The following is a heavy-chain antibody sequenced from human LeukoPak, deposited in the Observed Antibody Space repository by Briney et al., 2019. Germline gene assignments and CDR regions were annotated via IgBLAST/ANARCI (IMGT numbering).Heavy chain of an antibody. CDR1: GGSFSGYY. CDR3: ARHIPYQLLGGPNWNDVFSVGARAFDI. D-gene: IGHD1-1*01. CDR2: IYYSGST. J-gene: IGHJ3*02. V-gene: IGHV4-39*01. Sequence: SETLSLTCAVYGGSFSGYYWGWIRQPPGKGLEWIGSIYYSGSTYYNPSLKSRVTISVDTSKNQFSLKLSSVTAADTAVYYCARHIPYQLLGGPNWNDVFSVGARAFDIWGQGTMVTVSS.